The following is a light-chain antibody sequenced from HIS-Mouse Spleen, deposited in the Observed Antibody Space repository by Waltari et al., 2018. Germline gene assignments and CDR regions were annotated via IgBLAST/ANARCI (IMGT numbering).Light chain of an antibody. CDR3: QQYNSYSMYT. V-gene: IGKV1-5*03. J-gene: IGKJ2*01. CDR2: KAS. Sequence: DIQMTQSPSTLSASVGDRVTITCRASQSISSWLAWYQQKPGNAPKLPISKASSLESGVPSRFSGSGSGTEFTLTISSLQPDDFATYYCQQYNSYSMYTFGQGTKLEIK. CDR1: QSISSW.